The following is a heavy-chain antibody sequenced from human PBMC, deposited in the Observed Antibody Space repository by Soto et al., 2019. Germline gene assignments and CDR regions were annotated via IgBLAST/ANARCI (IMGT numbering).Heavy chain of an antibody. J-gene: IGHJ5*02. CDR2: IYYSGST. Sequence: SETLSLTCTVSGGSISSYYWSWIRRPPGKGLEWIGYIYYSGSTNYNPSLKSRVTISVDTSKNQFSLKLSSVTAADTAVYYCARDGGYYGSGSYLGLDPWGQGTLVTVSS. D-gene: IGHD3-10*01. V-gene: IGHV4-59*01. CDR3: ARDGGYYGSGSYLGLDP. CDR1: GGSISSYY.